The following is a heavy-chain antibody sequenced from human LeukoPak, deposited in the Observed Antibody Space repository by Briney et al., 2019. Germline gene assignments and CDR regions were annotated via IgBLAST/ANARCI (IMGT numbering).Heavy chain of an antibody. CDR1: GFTFSSYS. Sequence: PGGSLRLSCAASGFTFSSYSMNWVRQAPGKGLEWVSSISSSSSYIYYADSVKGRFTISRDNAKNSLYLQMNSLRVEDTAVYYCARARIAVAGPFDYWGQGTLVTVSS. J-gene: IGHJ4*02. D-gene: IGHD6-19*01. CDR2: ISSSSSYI. CDR3: ARARIAVAGPFDY. V-gene: IGHV3-21*04.